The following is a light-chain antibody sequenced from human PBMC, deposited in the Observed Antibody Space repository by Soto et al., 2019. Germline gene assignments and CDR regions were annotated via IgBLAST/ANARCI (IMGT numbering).Light chain of an antibody. Sequence: DIQMTQSPSSLSASVGDRVTIDCRASRIIDTSVHWYQHKPGKAPVLLIFGASRLQSGVPSRFSGRGSGVDFTLTISSLQPEDFATYYCQQSYSSPLTFGGGTKVDIK. V-gene: IGKV1-39*01. J-gene: IGKJ4*01. CDR2: GAS. CDR1: RIIDTS. CDR3: QQSYSSPLT.